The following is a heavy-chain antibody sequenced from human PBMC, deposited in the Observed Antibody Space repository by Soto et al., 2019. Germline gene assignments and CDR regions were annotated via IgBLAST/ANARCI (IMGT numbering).Heavy chain of an antibody. Sequence: EVQLLESGGGLVQPGGSLRLSCAASGITISNYPMSWVRQAPGKGLDWVSGISGSGDRTYYADSGKGRFTISKDISRNSRSLQLDSLGVEDTAVYFCVKDDGGYPSTAPHWGQGTLVTVSS. V-gene: IGHV3-23*01. CDR3: VKDDGGYPSTAPH. CDR1: GITISNYP. D-gene: IGHD3-22*01. J-gene: IGHJ4*02. CDR2: ISGSGDRT.